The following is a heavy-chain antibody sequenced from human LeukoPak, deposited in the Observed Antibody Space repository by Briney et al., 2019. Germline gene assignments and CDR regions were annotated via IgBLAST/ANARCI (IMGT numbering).Heavy chain of an antibody. CDR2: INPNSGGT. CDR3: ARVTLLHYSSGWYDVGYYFDY. D-gene: IGHD6-19*01. V-gene: IGHV1-2*04. J-gene: IGHJ4*02. CDR1: GYTFTGYY. Sequence: SVKVSCKASGYTFTGYYMHWVRQAPGQGLEWMGWINPNSGGTNYAQKFQGWVTMTRDTSISTAYMELSRLRSDGTAVYYCARVTLLHYSSGWYDVGYYFDYWGQGTLVTVSS.